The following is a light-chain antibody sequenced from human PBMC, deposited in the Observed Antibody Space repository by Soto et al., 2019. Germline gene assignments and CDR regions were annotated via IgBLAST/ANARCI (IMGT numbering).Light chain of an antibody. Sequence: IQMTKSPSSVSASLENRVRLTCQASHDIYNYLNWCQQKPGKAPKLLIYDASTLETGVPSRFSGRGSGTDFTLTISSLQPEDFATYYCQQYDNLPIIFGQGTRLEIK. J-gene: IGKJ5*01. CDR1: HDIYNY. CDR2: DAS. V-gene: IGKV1-33*01. CDR3: QQYDNLPII.